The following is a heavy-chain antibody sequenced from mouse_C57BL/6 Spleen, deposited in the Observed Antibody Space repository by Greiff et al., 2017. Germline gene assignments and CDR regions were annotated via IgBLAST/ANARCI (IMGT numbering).Heavy chain of an antibody. CDR3: ATSAYAMDY. CDR1: GYTFTSYW. J-gene: IGHJ4*01. CDR2: IYPSDSET. Sequence: QVQLQQPGAELVRPGSSVKLSCKASGYTFTSYWMHWVKQRPIQGLEWIGNIYPSDSETHYNQKFKDKATLTVDKSSSTACMQLSSLTSEDSGVYYCATSAYAMDYWGQGTSVTVSS. D-gene: IGHD1-1*01. V-gene: IGHV1-52*01.